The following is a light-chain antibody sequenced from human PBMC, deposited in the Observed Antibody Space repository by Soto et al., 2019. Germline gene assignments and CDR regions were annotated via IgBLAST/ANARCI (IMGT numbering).Light chain of an antibody. J-gene: IGKJ5*01. CDR1: QSVSNNY. CDR3: QQRKNWQVT. V-gene: IGKV3D-20*02. Sequence: IVLTQSPGTLSLSPGERATLSCRASQSVSNNYLAWYQQKPGQAPRLLIYGASNRATGIPDRFSGSGSGTDFTLTISSLEAEDFAVYYCQQRKNWQVTFGQGTRLEVK. CDR2: GAS.